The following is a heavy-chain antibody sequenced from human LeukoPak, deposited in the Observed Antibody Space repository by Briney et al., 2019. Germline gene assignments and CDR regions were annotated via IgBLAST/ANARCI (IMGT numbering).Heavy chain of an antibody. CDR2: IYYSGST. CDR3: ARGVTYYMDV. J-gene: IGHJ6*03. V-gene: IGHV4-59*01. Sequence: SETLSLTCTVSSGSISSYYWSRIRQPPGKGLEWIGYIYYSGSTNYNPSLKSRVTISVDTSKNQFSLKLSSVTAADTAVYYCARGVTYYMDVWGKGTTVTVSS. CDR1: SGSISSYY. D-gene: IGHD5-18*01.